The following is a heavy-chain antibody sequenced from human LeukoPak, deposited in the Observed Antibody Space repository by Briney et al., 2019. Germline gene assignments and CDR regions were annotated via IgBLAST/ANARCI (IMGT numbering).Heavy chain of an antibody. CDR2: ISSSSSYI. J-gene: IGHJ4*02. V-gene: IGHV3-21*01. D-gene: IGHD4-23*01. CDR3: ALTNYGGNSPFGDY. CDR1: GFTFSSYS. Sequence: GGSLRLSCAASGFTFSSYSMNWVRQAPGKGLEWVSSISSSSSYIYYADSVKGRFTISRDNAKNSLYLQMNSLRAEDTAVYYCALTNYGGNSPFGDYWGQGTLVTVSS.